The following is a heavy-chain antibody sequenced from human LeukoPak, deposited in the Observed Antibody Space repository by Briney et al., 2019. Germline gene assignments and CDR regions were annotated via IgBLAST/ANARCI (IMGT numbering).Heavy chain of an antibody. CDR3: AKDRYYDFWSGYYPGDY. V-gene: IGHV3-23*01. J-gene: IGHJ4*02. D-gene: IGHD3-3*01. Sequence: GGSLRLSCAASGFTFSSYAMNWVRQAPGKGLEWVSAISGSGGNTHYADSVKGRFTISRDNSKNTLYLQMNSLRAEDTAVYYCAKDRYYDFWSGYYPGDYWGQGTLVTVSS. CDR1: GFTFSSYA. CDR2: ISGSGGNT.